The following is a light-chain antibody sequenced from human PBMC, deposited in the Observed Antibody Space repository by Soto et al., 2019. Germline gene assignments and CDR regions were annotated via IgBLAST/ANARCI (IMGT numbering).Light chain of an antibody. J-gene: IGLJ2*01. V-gene: IGLV2-8*01. CDR1: SSDIGAYNY. Sequence: QSALAQPPSASGSPGQSVTISCTGTSSDIGAYNYVSWYQQYPGKAPKLILYDVNQRPSGVPDRFSGAKSGNTASLTVSGLQAEVEAVYYCNSFAGGAHVVFGGGTKLTVL. CDR2: DVN. CDR3: NSFAGGAHVV.